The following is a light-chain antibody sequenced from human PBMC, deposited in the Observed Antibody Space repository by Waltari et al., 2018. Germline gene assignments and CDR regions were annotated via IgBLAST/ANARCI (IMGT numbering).Light chain of an antibody. J-gene: IGLJ3*02. CDR1: ALPRKN. Sequence: SYELTQPPSVSVAPGQTARSTCSGSALPRKNVFWYQQRSGQAPVLVIFEDNKRPSGTPERFSASTSGTMATLTISGAQVEDEGDFYCFSADSSDSFGVFGGGTKLTVL. CDR2: EDN. CDR3: FSADSSDSFGV. V-gene: IGLV3-10*01.